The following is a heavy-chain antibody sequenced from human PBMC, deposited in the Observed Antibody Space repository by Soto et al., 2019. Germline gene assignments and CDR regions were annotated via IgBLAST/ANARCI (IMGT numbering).Heavy chain of an antibody. CDR3: ARDFGMSIAARPLYYYYGMDV. CDR2: ISYDGSNK. D-gene: IGHD6-6*01. V-gene: IGHV3-30-3*01. Sequence: GGSLRLSCAASGFTFSSYAMHWVRQAPGKGLEWVAVISYDGSNKYYADSVKGRFTISRDNSKNTLYLQMNSLRAEDTAVYYCARDFGMSIAARPLYYYYGMDVWGQGTTVTVSS. CDR1: GFTFSSYA. J-gene: IGHJ6*02.